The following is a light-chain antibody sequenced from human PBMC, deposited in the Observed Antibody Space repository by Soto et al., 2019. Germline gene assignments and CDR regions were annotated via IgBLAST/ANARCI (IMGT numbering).Light chain of an antibody. J-gene: IGKJ1*01. CDR1: QNIDRH. V-gene: IGKV1-39*01. CDR2: AAS. Sequence: DIQMTQSPSSLSASVGDRVTITCRASQNIDRHLNWYQQEPGGAPKLLIYAASGLPSGVPSRFSGSGSGPGFTVSISRLQPEDSATYYGQPTYSTPWTFCRGTRVEI. CDR3: QPTYSTPWT.